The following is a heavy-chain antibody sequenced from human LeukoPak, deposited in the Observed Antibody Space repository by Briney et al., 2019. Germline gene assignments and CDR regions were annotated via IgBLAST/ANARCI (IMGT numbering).Heavy chain of an antibody. D-gene: IGHD3-3*01. CDR3: ARTYYDFWSGYSMTTFDY. CDR1: GGSISSYY. V-gene: IGHV4-59*01. Sequence: SETLSLTCTVSGGSISSYYWSWIRQPPGKGLEWIGYIYYSGSTSYNPSLRSRVTISVDTSKNQFSLKLSSVTAADTAVYYCARTYYDFWSGYSMTTFDYWGQGTLVTVSS. CDR2: IYYSGST. J-gene: IGHJ4*02.